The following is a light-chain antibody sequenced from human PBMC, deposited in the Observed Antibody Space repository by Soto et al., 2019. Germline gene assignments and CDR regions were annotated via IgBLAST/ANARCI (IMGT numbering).Light chain of an antibody. CDR2: EVS. Sequence: QSVLTQPASVSGSPGQSXTISCTGTSSDVGSYNLVSWYQQHPGKAPKLMIYEVSKRPSGVSNRFSGSKSGNTASLTISGLQAEDEADYYCCSYAGSSTYVVFGGGTKVTV. CDR3: CSYAGSSTYVV. V-gene: IGLV2-23*02. CDR1: SSDVGSYNL. J-gene: IGLJ2*01.